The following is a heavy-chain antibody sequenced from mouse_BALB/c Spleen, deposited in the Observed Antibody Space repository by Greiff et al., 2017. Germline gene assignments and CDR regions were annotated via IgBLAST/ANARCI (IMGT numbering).Heavy chain of an antibody. CDR3: AREEYGNYPYYYAMDY. D-gene: IGHD2-10*02. J-gene: IGHJ4*01. V-gene: IGHV3-2*02. Sequence: EVKLVESGPGLVKPSQSLSLTCTVTGYSITSDYAWNWIRQFPGNKLEWMGYISYSGSTSYNPSLKSRISITRDTSKNQFFLQLNSVTTEDTATYYCAREEYGNYPYYYAMDYWGQGTSVTVSS. CDR1: GYSITSDYA. CDR2: ISYSGST.